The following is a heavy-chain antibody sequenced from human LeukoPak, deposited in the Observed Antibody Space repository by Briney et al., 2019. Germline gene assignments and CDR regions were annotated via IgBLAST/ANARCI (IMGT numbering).Heavy chain of an antibody. Sequence: GGSLRISCAASGFTFSSYGMHGVRQAPGKGLEWVAVIWYDGGNKYYADSVKGRFTISRDNSKNTLYLQMNSLRAEDTAVYYCARDMYYYDSSGYIFDYWGQGTLVTVSS. CDR2: IWYDGGNK. CDR1: GFTFSSYG. J-gene: IGHJ4*02. D-gene: IGHD3-22*01. V-gene: IGHV3-33*01. CDR3: ARDMYYYDSSGYIFDY.